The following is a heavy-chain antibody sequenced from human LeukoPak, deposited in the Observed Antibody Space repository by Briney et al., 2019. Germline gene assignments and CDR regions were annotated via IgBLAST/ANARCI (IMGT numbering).Heavy chain of an antibody. Sequence: SVKVSCKASGGTFSSYAISWVRQAPGQGLEWMGGIIPIFGTANYAQKFQGRVTITADESTSTAYTELSSLRSEDTAVYYCARDPGYSSSWYGLYYFDYWGQGTLVTVSS. CDR3: ARDPGYSSSWYGLYYFDY. CDR1: GGTFSSYA. D-gene: IGHD6-13*01. CDR2: IIPIFGTA. J-gene: IGHJ4*02. V-gene: IGHV1-69*13.